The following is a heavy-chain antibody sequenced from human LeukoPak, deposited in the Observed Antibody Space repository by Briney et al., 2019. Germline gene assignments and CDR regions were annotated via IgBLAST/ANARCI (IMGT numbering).Heavy chain of an antibody. J-gene: IGHJ4*02. CDR1: GFTVSSNY. CDR3: AKDRGVGSGWYDY. CDR2: ISGSGGST. Sequence: GGSLRLSCAASGFTVSSNYMSWVRQAPGKGLEWVSAISGSGGSTYYADSVKGRFTISRDNSKNTLYLQMNSLRAEDTAVYYCAKDRGVGSGWYDYWGQGTLVTVSS. D-gene: IGHD6-19*01. V-gene: IGHV3-23*01.